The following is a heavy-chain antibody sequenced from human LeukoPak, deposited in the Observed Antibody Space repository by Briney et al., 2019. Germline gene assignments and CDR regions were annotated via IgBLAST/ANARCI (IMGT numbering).Heavy chain of an antibody. J-gene: IGHJ5*02. CDR3: ASSLGWFDP. V-gene: IGHV4-34*01. D-gene: IGHD6-6*01. CDR1: GGSFSGYY. Sequence: SETLSLTCAVYGGSFSGYYWSWIRQPPGKGLEWIGEINHSGSTNYNPSLKSRVTISVDTSKNQFSLKLSSVTAADTAVYYCASSLGWFDPWGQGTLVTVSS. CDR2: INHSGST.